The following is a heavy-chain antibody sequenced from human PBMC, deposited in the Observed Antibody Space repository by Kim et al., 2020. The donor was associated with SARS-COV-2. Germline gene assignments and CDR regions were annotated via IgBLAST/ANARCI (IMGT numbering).Heavy chain of an antibody. CDR2: MYYSGST. CDR3: ARRTSDFDY. Sequence: SETLSLTCTVSGGSISSSSYYWGWIRQPPGKGLEWIGTMYYSGSTYYNPSLKSRVTISVDTSKNQFSLKLSSVTAADTAVYYCARRTSDFDYWGQGTLVT. J-gene: IGHJ4*02. V-gene: IGHV4-39*01. CDR1: GGSISSSSYY.